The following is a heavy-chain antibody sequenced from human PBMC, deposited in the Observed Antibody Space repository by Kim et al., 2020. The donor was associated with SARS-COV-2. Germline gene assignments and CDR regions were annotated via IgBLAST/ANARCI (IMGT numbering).Heavy chain of an antibody. V-gene: IGHV1-69*01. J-gene: IGHJ5*02. D-gene: IGHD6-13*01. CDR2: TA. CDR3: ARAAAGFWFDP. Sequence: TATYAQKFQGRVTTTADESTSTAYMELSSLRSEDTAVYYCARAAAGFWFDPWGQGTLVTVSS.